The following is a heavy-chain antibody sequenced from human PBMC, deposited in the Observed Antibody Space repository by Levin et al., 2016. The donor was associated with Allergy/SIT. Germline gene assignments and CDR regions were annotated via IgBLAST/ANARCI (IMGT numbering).Heavy chain of an antibody. J-gene: IGHJ5*02. CDR2: ISSSSSTI. CDR3: AREVIDILTGWSWFDP. D-gene: IGHD3-9*01. Sequence: GESLKISCAASGFTFSSYSMNWVRQAPGKGLEWVSYISSSSSTIYYADSVKGRFTISRDNAKNSLYLQMNSLRAEDTAVYYCAREVIDILTGWSWFDPWGQGTLVTVSS. CDR1: GFTFSSYS. V-gene: IGHV3-48*01.